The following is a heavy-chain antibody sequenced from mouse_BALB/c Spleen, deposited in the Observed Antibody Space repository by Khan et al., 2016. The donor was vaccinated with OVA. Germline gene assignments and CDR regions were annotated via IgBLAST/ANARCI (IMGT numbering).Heavy chain of an antibody. CDR1: GYSITSDYA. CDR3: ARWFTY. J-gene: IGHJ3*01. V-gene: IGHV3-2*02. CDR2: ISYSGST. Sequence: EVQLVESGPGLVKPSQSLSLTCTVTGYSITSDYAWNWIRQFPGNKLEWIGYISYSGSTTYNPSLKSRISITRDTSKNQFFLQLNSVTTEDTATYYCARWFTYWGQGTLVTVSA.